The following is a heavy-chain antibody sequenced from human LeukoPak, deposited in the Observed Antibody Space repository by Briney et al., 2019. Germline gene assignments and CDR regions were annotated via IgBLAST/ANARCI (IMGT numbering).Heavy chain of an antibody. J-gene: IGHJ4*02. CDR1: GGSISSYY. CDR3: ARSSGWSHFDY. Sequence: SETLSPTCTVSGGSISSYYWSWIRQPPGKGLEWIGYIYYSGSTNYNPSLKSRVTISVDTSKNQFSLKLSSVTAADTAVYYCARSSGWSHFDYWGQGTLVTVSS. CDR2: IYYSGST. D-gene: IGHD6-19*01. V-gene: IGHV4-59*01.